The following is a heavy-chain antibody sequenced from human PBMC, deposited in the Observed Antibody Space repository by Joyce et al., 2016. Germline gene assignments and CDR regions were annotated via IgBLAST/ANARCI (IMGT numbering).Heavy chain of an antibody. CDR1: GYTFTDYY. J-gene: IGHJ2*01. D-gene: IGHD2-2*01. V-gene: IGHV1-2*02. Sequence: QVQLVQSGAEVKKPGASVKVSCKASGYTFTDYYIHWVRQTPGQGLEWMGVINRNSGGTEYTQKFQGRVTMTRDTSIRTAYMELTGLRSDDTAVYYCARGDLRTSSPLFWYFALWGRGTLVTVSS. CDR3: ARGDLRTSSPLFWYFAL. CDR2: INRNSGGT.